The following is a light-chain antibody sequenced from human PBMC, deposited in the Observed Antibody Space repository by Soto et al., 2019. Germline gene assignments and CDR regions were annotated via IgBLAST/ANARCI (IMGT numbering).Light chain of an antibody. V-gene: IGKV3-15*01. J-gene: IGKJ1*01. Sequence: EILMTQSPDTLSVSPGESATLSCRASQSVSSNLAWYQQKPGQAPRLLIYGASTRATGIPARFSGSGSGTEFTLTISSLQSEDFAVYYCQQYNNWPPWTFGQGTKVDI. CDR3: QQYNNWPPWT. CDR2: GAS. CDR1: QSVSSN.